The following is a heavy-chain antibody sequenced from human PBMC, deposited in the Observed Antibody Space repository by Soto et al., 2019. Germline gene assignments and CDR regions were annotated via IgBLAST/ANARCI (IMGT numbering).Heavy chain of an antibody. V-gene: IGHV3-33*01. Sequence: GGSLRLSCAASGFTFSSYGMHWVRQAPGKGLEWVAVIWYDGSNKYYADSVKGRFTISRDNSKNTLYLQMNSLRAEDTAVYYCARAKPRIWFGELFSSGGHKGMDVWGQGTTVTVSS. D-gene: IGHD3-10*01. CDR1: GFTFSSYG. J-gene: IGHJ6*02. CDR3: ARAKPRIWFGELFSSGGHKGMDV. CDR2: IWYDGSNK.